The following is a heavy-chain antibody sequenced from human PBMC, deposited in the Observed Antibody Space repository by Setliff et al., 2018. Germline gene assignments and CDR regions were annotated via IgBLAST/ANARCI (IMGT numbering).Heavy chain of an antibody. CDR3: ASSTAMGYFDL. J-gene: IGHJ2*01. V-gene: IGHV3-21*01. Sequence: GGSLRLSCAASGFTFSSYSMNWVRQAPGKGLEWISSISSSSSYIYYADSVKGRFTISRDNAKNSLYLQMNSLRAEDTAVYYCASSTAMGYFDLWGRGTLVTVSS. CDR2: ISSSSSYI. CDR1: GFTFSSYS. D-gene: IGHD5-18*01.